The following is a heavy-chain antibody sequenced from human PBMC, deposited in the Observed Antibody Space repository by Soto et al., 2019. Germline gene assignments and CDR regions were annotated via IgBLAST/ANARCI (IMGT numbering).Heavy chain of an antibody. CDR2: ISYDGSNK. J-gene: IGHJ6*02. V-gene: IGHV3-30-3*01. CDR3: ARDMAEQWLVLYYYYYGMDV. CDR1: GFTFSSYA. D-gene: IGHD6-19*01. Sequence: GGSLRLSCAASGFTFSSYAIHWVRQAPGKGLEWVAVISYDGSNKYYADSVKGRFTISRDNSKNTLYLQMNSLRAEDTAVYYCARDMAEQWLVLYYYYYGMDVWGQGTTVTVSS.